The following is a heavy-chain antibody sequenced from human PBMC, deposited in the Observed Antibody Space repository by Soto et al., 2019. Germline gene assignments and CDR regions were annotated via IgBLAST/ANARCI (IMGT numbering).Heavy chain of an antibody. J-gene: IGHJ3*02. D-gene: IGHD3-3*01. V-gene: IGHV1-69*02. CDR3: ATTITDGSAFVI. CDR1: GGTFSSYT. CDR2: IIPILGI. Sequence: QVQLVQSGAEVKKPGSSVKVSCKASGGTFSSYTIIWVRQAPGQGLEWMGRIIPILGISYAQKFQVKVTITADKSTSTASKEWSSLRSEDTAVYSWATTITDGSAFVILGQGTMVTVSS.